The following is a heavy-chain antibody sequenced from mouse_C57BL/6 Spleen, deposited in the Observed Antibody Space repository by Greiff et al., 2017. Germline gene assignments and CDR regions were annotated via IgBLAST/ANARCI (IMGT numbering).Heavy chain of an antibody. CDR3: ARKDDYAYYFDY. D-gene: IGHD2-4*01. V-gene: IGHV1-80*01. Sequence: VKLMESGAELVKPGASVKISCKASGYAFSSSWMNWVKQRPGKGLEWIGQIYPGDGDTNYNGKFKGKATLTADKSSSTAYMQLSSLTSEDSAVYFCARKDDYAYYFDYWGQGTTLTVSS. CDR1: GYAFSSSW. J-gene: IGHJ2*01. CDR2: IYPGDGDT.